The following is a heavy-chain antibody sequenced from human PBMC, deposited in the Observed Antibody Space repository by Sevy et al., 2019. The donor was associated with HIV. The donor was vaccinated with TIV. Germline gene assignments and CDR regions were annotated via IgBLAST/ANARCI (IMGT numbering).Heavy chain of an antibody. Sequence: GGSLRLSCAASGFTVSTSFMSWVRQAPGKGLEWVSVIYSDGSTYYQDSVKARFTISRDNSRNTLFLQMNSLRAEDTAVYYCARYGVYWGGRYYIDYWGQGTLVTVSS. V-gene: IGHV3-53*01. D-gene: IGHD7-27*01. CDR1: GFTVSTSF. CDR3: ARYGVYWGGRYYIDY. J-gene: IGHJ4*02. CDR2: IYSDGST.